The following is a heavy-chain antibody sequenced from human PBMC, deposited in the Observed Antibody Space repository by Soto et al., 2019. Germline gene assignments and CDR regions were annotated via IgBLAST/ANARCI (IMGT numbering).Heavy chain of an antibody. Sequence: GGSLRLSCTASGFTFGDYAMSWFRQAPGKGLEWVGFIRSKAYGGTTEYAASVKGRFTISRDDSKSIAYLQMNSLKTEDTAVYYCTRGHYYGSGSLLDFDYWGQGTLVTVSS. D-gene: IGHD3-10*01. J-gene: IGHJ4*02. CDR3: TRGHYYGSGSLLDFDY. CDR2: IRSKAYGGTT. CDR1: GFTFGDYA. V-gene: IGHV3-49*03.